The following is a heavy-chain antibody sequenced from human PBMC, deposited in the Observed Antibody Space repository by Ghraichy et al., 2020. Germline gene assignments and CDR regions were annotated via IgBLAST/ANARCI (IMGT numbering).Heavy chain of an antibody. Sequence: ASVKVSCKASGYTFTGYYMHWVRQAPGQGLEWMGRINPNSGGTNYAQKFQGRITMTRDTSISTAYMELSRLRSDDTAVYYCARVRRVVGATTSTAAFDIWGQGTMVTVSS. J-gene: IGHJ3*02. V-gene: IGHV1-2*06. CDR2: INPNSGGT. CDR1: GYTFTGYY. D-gene: IGHD1-26*01. CDR3: ARVRRVVGATTSTAAFDI.